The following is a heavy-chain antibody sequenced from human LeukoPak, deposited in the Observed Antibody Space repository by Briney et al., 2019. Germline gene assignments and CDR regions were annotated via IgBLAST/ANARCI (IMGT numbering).Heavy chain of an antibody. D-gene: IGHD6-19*01. J-gene: IGHJ4*02. Sequence: PGGSLRLSCAASGFTFSSYGMHWVRQAPGKGLEWVAVISYDGSNKYYADSVKGRFTISRDNSKNTLYLQMNGLRAEDTAVYYCAKSSSSSGWHEEDYWGQGTLVTVSS. V-gene: IGHV3-30*18. CDR3: AKSSSSSGWHEEDY. CDR1: GFTFSSYG. CDR2: ISYDGSNK.